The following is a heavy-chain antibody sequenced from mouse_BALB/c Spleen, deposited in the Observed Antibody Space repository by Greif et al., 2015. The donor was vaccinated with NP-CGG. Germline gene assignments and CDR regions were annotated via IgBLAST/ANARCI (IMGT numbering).Heavy chain of an antibody. J-gene: IGHJ1*01. V-gene: IGHV1-9*01. CDR3: ARFPYGPTGYFDV. D-gene: IGHD2-10*02. CDR1: GYTFSSYW. Sequence: QVQLQQPGAELMEPGASVKISCKATGYTFSSYWIEWVKQRPGHGLEWIGEILPGSGSTNYNEKFKGKATFTADTSSNTAYMQLSSLTSEDSAVYYCARFPYGPTGYFDVWGAGTTVTVSS. CDR2: ILPGSGST.